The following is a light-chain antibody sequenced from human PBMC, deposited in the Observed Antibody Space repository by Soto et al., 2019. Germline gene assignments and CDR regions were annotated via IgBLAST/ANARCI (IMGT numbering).Light chain of an antibody. Sequence: DIQMTPSPSSLSPSVGDRVTITCQASHDITSYLNWYQHKPGKAPKLLIYDASNLDAGVPSRFSGSGSGTDFTFTISSLQPADVATYYCQKCDYLPIFGPGTTVDF. CDR1: HDITSY. V-gene: IGKV1-33*01. J-gene: IGKJ3*01. CDR2: DAS. CDR3: QKCDYLPI.